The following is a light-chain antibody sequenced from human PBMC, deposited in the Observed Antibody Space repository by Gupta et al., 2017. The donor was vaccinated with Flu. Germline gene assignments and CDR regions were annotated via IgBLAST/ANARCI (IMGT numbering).Light chain of an antibody. CDR2: NSN. CDR1: SSNIGSHT. Sequence: QSVVTQSPSASGTPGQRVTISCSGSSSNIGSHTVNWYQTVPGTDPNRRIYNSNQRPSGVPDRFAGSTSGTSAYPDTTVLQAEDGAEDDGAAQADNLNVRVCGGGTK. V-gene: IGLV1-44*01. J-gene: IGLJ3*02. CDR3: AAQADNLNVRV.